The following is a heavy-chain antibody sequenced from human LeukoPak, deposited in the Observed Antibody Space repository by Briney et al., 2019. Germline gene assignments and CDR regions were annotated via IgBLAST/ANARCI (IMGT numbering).Heavy chain of an antibody. J-gene: IGHJ4*02. CDR2: ISYSGST. CDR3: ARDQALAVAGTYFDY. CDR1: GASISSGGYY. V-gene: IGHV4-31*03. D-gene: IGHD6-19*01. Sequence: PSQTLSLTCTVSGASISSGGYYWNWIRQHPGKGLEWIGYISYSGSTYYNPSLMSRVTISLDTSKNQFSLKLSSVTAADTAVYYCARDQALAVAGTYFDYWGQGTLVTVSS.